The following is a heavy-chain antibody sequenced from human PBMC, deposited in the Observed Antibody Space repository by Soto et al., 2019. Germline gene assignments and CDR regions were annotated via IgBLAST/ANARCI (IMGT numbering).Heavy chain of an antibody. D-gene: IGHD3-3*01. CDR1: GFTFDDYA. J-gene: IGHJ6*03. CDR3: AKTDVRFLEWFSSPMDV. CDR2: ISWNSGSI. Sequence: GGSLRLSCAASGFTFDDYAMHWVRQAPGKGLEWVSGISWNSGSIGYADSVKDRFTISRDNAKNSLYLQMNSLRAEDTALYYCAKTDVRFLEWFSSPMDVWGKGTTVTVSS. V-gene: IGHV3-9*01.